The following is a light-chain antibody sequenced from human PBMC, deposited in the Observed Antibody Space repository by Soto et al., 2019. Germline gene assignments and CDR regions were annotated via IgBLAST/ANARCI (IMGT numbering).Light chain of an antibody. V-gene: IGKV3-11*01. CDR3: QQRSNWPRT. CDR2: DAS. Sequence: EIVLTQSPATLSLSPGERATLSCRASQSVGTYLAWYQQKPGRAPRLLIYDASNRATGIPARFSGGGSGTDFALTISTLEPEDFAVYYCQQRSNWPRTFGQGTKVEIK. J-gene: IGKJ1*01. CDR1: QSVGTY.